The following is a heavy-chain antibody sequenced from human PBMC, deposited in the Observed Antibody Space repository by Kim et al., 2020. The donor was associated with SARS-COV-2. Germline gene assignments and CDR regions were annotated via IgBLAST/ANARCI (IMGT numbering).Heavy chain of an antibody. J-gene: IGHJ4*02. D-gene: IGHD2-15*01. CDR3: ARARTPTYYYDY. V-gene: IGHV4-59*13. Sequence: SETLSLTCTVSGGSISSYYWSWIRQPPGKGLEWIGYIYYSGSTNYNPSLKSRVTISVDTSKNQFSLKLSSVTAADTAVYYCARARTPTYYYDYWGQGTLVTVSS. CDR2: IYYSGST. CDR1: GGSISSYY.